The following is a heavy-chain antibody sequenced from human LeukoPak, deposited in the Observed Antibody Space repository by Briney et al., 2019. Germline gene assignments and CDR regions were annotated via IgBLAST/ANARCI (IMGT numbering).Heavy chain of an antibody. CDR2: ISSSGSTI. CDR3: ARDFGMTGKEPRKRYSSGWYGIV. V-gene: IGHV3-11*04. CDR1: GFTFSDYY. D-gene: IGHD6-19*01. Sequence: GRSLRLSCAASGFTFSDYYTSWIRQAPGKGLEWVSYISSSGSTIYYADSAKGRFTISRDNAKNSLYLQMNSLRAEDTAVYYCARDFGMTGKEPRKRYSSGWYGIVWGQGTLVTVSS. J-gene: IGHJ4*02.